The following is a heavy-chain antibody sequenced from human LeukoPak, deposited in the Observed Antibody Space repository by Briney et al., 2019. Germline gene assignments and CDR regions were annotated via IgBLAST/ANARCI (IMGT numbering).Heavy chain of an antibody. CDR1: GFTFSNYW. V-gene: IGHV3-74*03. Sequence: GSLRLSCAASGFTFSNYWMHWVRQGSGKGLVWVSRINTDSSSTTYADSVKGRSTISRDNSRNMVYLQMHSLRPEDTAIYYCARDGRGYTYGYFPYYWGQGTLVTVSS. J-gene: IGHJ4*02. CDR3: ARDGRGYTYGYFPYY. D-gene: IGHD5-18*01. CDR2: INTDSSST.